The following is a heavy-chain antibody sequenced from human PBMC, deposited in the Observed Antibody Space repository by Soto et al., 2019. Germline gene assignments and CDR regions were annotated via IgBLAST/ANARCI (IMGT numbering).Heavy chain of an antibody. V-gene: IGHV4-59*11. J-gene: IGHJ6*02. CDR1: GGSISSHY. CDR3: ARDSGIYYYYYYGMEV. CDR2: IYYSGRT. D-gene: IGHD1-26*01. Sequence: SETLSLTGIVSGGSISSHYWNWIRQPPGKGLEWIGYIYYSGRTNYNPSLKSRVTISVDTSKNQFSLNLSSVTAADTAVYYCARDSGIYYYYYYGMEVWGQGTTGTVS.